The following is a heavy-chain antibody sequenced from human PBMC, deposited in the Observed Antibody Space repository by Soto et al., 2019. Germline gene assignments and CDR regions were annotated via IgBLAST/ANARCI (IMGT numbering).Heavy chain of an antibody. CDR2: ISGDGGNE. CDR1: GFTFINYA. V-gene: IGHV3-30-3*01. Sequence: QEQLVESGGGVVQPGRSLRLSCRVSGFTFINYAMHWVRQAPGKGLEWVALISGDGGNEYYADSVKGRLTISRYNSRNTLYLQMNSLRADDTAVYYCARHLSHLKTGWLDTWGQGTLVTVSS. CDR3: ARHLSHLKTGWLDT. D-gene: IGHD7-27*01. J-gene: IGHJ5*02.